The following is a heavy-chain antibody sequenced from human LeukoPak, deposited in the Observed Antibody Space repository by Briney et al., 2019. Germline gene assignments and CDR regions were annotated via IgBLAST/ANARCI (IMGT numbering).Heavy chain of an antibody. J-gene: IGHJ4*02. CDR2: ISAYNGNT. CDR1: GYTFTSYG. D-gene: IGHD3-10*01. V-gene: IGHV1-18*01. CDR3: AMVRGVIPLFDY. Sequence: ASVKVSCKASGYTFTSYGISWVRQAPGQGLEWMGWISAYNGNTNYAQKLQGRVTMTTDTSTSTAYMELRSLRSDDTAVYYRAMVRGVIPLFDYWGQGTLVTVSS.